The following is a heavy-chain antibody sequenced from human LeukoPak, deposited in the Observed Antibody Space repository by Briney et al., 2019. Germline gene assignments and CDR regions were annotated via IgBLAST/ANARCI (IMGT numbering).Heavy chain of an antibody. D-gene: IGHD3-10*01. V-gene: IGHV4-59*01. CDR1: GDSFSSYY. CDR2: IYYSGSS. J-gene: IGHJ4*02. Sequence: SETLSLTCTVSGDSFSSYYWSWIRQPPGKGLEWIGYIYYSGSSNYNPSLKSRVTISIDTSKNQFSLKLSSVTAADTAVYYCARDLDGSGRNDYWGQGTLVTVSS. CDR3: ARDLDGSGRNDY.